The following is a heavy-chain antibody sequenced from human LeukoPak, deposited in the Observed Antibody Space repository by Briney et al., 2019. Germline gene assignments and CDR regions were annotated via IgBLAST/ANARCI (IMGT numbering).Heavy chain of an antibody. V-gene: IGHV4-39*01. CDR1: GGSISSSSYY. J-gene: IGHJ4*02. D-gene: IGHD4-17*01. CDR3: ARGAVTSGLDY. CDR2: IYYSGST. Sequence: PSETLSLTCTVSGGSISSSSYYWGWIRQPPGKGLEWIGSIYYSGSTYYNPSLKSRVTISVDTSKNQFSPKLSSVTAADTAVYYCARGAVTSGLDYWGQGTLVTVSS.